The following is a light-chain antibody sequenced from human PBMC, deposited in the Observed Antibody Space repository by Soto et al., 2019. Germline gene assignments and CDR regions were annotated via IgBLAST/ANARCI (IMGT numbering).Light chain of an antibody. CDR2: EVN. CDR3: SSYTTSNTLV. Sequence: QSVLTQPASVSGSPGQSVTISCTGTSSDVGGYNYVSWYQQHPGKAPKLMIYEVNNRPSGVSNRFSGSKSGNTASLTISGLQAEDEADYYCSSYTTSNTLVFGGGTKVTVL. V-gene: IGLV2-14*01. J-gene: IGLJ3*02. CDR1: SSDVGGYNY.